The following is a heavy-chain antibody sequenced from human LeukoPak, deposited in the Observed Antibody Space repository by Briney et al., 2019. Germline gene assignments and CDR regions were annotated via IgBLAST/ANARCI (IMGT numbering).Heavy chain of an antibody. CDR1: GFTFSSYA. CDR3: ARPTPSFSSGWYNPYFDY. Sequence: ARSLRLSCAASGFTFSSYAMHWVRQAPGKGLDWVAVISYDGNNKYYADSVKGRFTISRDNSKNTLYLQMNSLRAEDTAVYYCARPTPSFSSGWYNPYFDYWGQGTLVTVSS. V-gene: IGHV3-30*04. J-gene: IGHJ4*02. CDR2: ISYDGNNK. D-gene: IGHD6-19*01.